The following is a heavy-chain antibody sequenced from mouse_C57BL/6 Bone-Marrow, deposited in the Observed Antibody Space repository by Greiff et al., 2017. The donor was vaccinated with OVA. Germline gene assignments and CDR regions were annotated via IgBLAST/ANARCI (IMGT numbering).Heavy chain of an antibody. CDR2: IYPRSGNT. J-gene: IGHJ1*03. Sequence: VQLVESGAELARPGASVKLSCKASGYTFTSYGISWVKQRTGQGLEWIGEIYPRSGNTYYNEKFKGKATLTADKSSSTAYMELRSLTSEDSAVYFCHWDPYWYFDVWGTGTTVTVSS. V-gene: IGHV1-81*01. CDR1: GYTFTSYG. D-gene: IGHD4-1*01. CDR3: HWDPYWYFDV.